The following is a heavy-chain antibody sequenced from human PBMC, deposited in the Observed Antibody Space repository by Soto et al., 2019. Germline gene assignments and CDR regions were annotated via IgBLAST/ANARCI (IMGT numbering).Heavy chain of an antibody. CDR1: GYTFTNYG. CDR3: AIGVVVAPFDY. D-gene: IGHD2-15*01. CDR2: ISAYNGNT. Sequence: ASVKVSCKASGYTFTNYGISWVRQAPGQGLEWMGWISAYNGNTNYAQKLQGRVTMTTETSTSTAYMELRSLRSDDTAVYYFAIGVVVAPFDYWGQGTLVTVSS. V-gene: IGHV1-18*01. J-gene: IGHJ4*02.